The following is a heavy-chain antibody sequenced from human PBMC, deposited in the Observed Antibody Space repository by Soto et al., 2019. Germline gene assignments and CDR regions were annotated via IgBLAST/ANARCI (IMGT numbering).Heavy chain of an antibody. CDR3: ARLGAFGVVMGAGFDP. Sequence: GESLKISCKGSGYSFTSYWIGWVRQMPGKGLEWMGIIYPGDSDTRYSPSFQGQVTISADKSISTAYLQWSSLKASDTAMYYCARLGAFGVVMGAGFDPWGQGTLVTVSS. D-gene: IGHD3-3*01. V-gene: IGHV5-51*01. CDR2: IYPGDSDT. J-gene: IGHJ5*02. CDR1: GYSFTSYW.